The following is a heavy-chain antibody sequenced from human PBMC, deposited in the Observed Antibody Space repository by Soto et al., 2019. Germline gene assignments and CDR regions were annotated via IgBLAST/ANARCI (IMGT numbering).Heavy chain of an antibody. V-gene: IGHV1-69*02. CDR2: IIPILGIA. CDR3: ASEQDGNWFDP. J-gene: IGHJ5*02. Sequence: QVQLVQSGAEVKKPGSSVKVSCKASGGTFSSYTISWVRQAPGQGLEWMGRIIPILGIANYAQKFQGRVTITADKSTSTAYMELSSLRSEDTAVYYCASEQDGNWFDPWGQGTLVTVSS. D-gene: IGHD2-15*01. CDR1: GGTFSSYT.